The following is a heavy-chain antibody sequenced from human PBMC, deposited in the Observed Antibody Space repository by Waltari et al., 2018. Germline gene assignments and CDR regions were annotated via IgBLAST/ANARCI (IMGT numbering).Heavy chain of an antibody. D-gene: IGHD2-2*01. CDR1: GFAFSNYA. Sequence: QVQLLESGGGVVQPGRSLRLSCVAAGFAFSNYAIHWVRQAPDKGLEWVAVISYEGGNKSSADSLKGRFAISRDNSKTTLYLQMNSLRAEDAAVYYCARPEAQGYCTSTSCNGGGFDIWGQGQGSPSLQ. J-gene: IGHJ3*02. CDR2: ISYEGGNK. V-gene: IGHV3-30*09. CDR3: ARPEAQGYCTSTSCNGGGFDI.